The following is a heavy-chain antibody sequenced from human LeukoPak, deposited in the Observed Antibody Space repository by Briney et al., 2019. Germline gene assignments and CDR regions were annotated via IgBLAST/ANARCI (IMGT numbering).Heavy chain of an antibody. Sequence: ASVKVSCKASGGTFSSYAISWVRQAPGQGLEWMGGIIPIFGTANYAQKFQGRVTITADESTSTAYMELSSLRSEDTAVYYCARSLMTGYTSSWYSGFDYWGQGTLVTVSS. CDR1: GGTFSSYA. D-gene: IGHD6-13*01. J-gene: IGHJ4*02. CDR3: ARSLMTGYTSSWYSGFDY. V-gene: IGHV1-69*13. CDR2: IIPIFGTA.